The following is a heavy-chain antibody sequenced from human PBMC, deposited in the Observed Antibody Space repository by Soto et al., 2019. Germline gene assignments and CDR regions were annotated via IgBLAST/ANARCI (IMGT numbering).Heavy chain of an antibody. D-gene: IGHD5-18*01. V-gene: IGHV4-30-4*01. CDR1: GGSISSGDYY. CDR3: ASGYSYGLSMVYYFDY. J-gene: IGHJ4*02. CDR2: IYYSGST. Sequence: SETLSLTCTVSGGSISSGDYYWSWIRQPPGKGLEWIGYIYYSGSTYYNPSLKSRVTISVDTSKNQFSLKLSSVTAADTAVYYCASGYSYGLSMVYYFDYWGQGTLVTVSS.